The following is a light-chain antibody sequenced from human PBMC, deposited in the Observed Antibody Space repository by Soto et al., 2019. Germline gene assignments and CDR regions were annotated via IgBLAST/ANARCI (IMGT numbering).Light chain of an antibody. CDR3: QKYNSAPLT. Sequence: DVQMTQSPSSLSAFVGDRVTITSRASQGIAPYLAWFQQKPGKVPKLLIYATSTLQSGVPPRFSGSVSGTDFTLTISSLQPEDVATYYCQKYNSAPLTFGGGTKVEIK. V-gene: IGKV1-27*01. CDR1: QGIAPY. CDR2: ATS. J-gene: IGKJ4*01.